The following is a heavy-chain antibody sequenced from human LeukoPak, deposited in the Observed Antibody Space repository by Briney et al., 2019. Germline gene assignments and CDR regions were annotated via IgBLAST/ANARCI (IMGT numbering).Heavy chain of an antibody. V-gene: IGHV3-49*04. CDR1: GFTFGDYA. Sequence: GGSLRLSCTASGFTFGDYAMSWVRQAPGKGLKWVAFIRSKAYGGTTEYAASVKGRFTVSRDDSKSIAYLEMNSLKTEDTAVYYCTRERYGSGYYGYWGQGTLVTVSS. CDR2: IRSKAYGGTT. J-gene: IGHJ4*02. CDR3: TRERYGSGYYGY. D-gene: IGHD3-22*01.